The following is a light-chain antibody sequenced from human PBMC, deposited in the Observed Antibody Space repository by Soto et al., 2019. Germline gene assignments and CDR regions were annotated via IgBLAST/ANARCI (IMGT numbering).Light chain of an antibody. J-gene: IGKJ4*01. CDR3: QQYESSPLT. CDR1: QSVSSSF. Sequence: EIVLTQSPDTLSLSPGERATLSCRASQSVSSSFLAWYQQKPGQAPRLLIYRASSRATGIPDRFTGSGSGTNFTLTLSRLEPEDFAVYYCQQYESSPLTFGGGTKVEIK. CDR2: RAS. V-gene: IGKV3-20*01.